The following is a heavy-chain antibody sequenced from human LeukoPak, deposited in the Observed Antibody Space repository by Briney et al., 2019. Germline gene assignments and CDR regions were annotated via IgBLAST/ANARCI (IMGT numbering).Heavy chain of an antibody. Sequence: PSETLSPTCTVSGGSISSSSYYWGWIRQPPGKGLEWIGSIYYSGSTYYNPSLKSRVTISVDTSKNQFSLKLSSVTAADTAVYYCARDVVSSWGDYFDYWGQGTLVTVSS. CDR1: GGSISSSSYY. CDR3: ARDVVSSWGDYFDY. CDR2: IYYSGST. D-gene: IGHD6-13*01. V-gene: IGHV4-39*07. J-gene: IGHJ4*02.